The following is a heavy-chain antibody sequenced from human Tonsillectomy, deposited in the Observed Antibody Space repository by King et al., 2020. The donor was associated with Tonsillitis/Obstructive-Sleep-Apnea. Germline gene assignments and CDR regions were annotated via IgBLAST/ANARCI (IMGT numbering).Heavy chain of an antibody. CDR3: TARPLDYYDSSGYYYFDY. V-gene: IGHV3-15*01. Sequence: VQLVESGGGLVKPGGSLRLSCAASGFTFRNAWMSWVRPAPGKGVECVGRIKSKTDGGTTDYAAPVKGRFTISRDDSKNTLYLQMNSLKTEDTAVYYCTARPLDYYDSSGYYYFDYWGQGTLVTVSS. D-gene: IGHD3-22*01. CDR1: GFTFRNAW. CDR2: IKSKTDGGTT. J-gene: IGHJ4*02.